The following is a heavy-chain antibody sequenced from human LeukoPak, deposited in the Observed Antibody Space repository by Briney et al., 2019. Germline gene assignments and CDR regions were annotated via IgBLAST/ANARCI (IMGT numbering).Heavy chain of an antibody. V-gene: IGHV4-39*07. CDR2: IYHSGST. Sequence: PSETLSLTCSVSGGSIRSSSYYWGWIRQTPGKGLEWIGSIYHSGSTYYNPSLKSRVTISVDTSKNQFSLKLSSVTAADTAVYYCARDAYMDVWGKGTTVTVSS. J-gene: IGHJ6*03. CDR1: GGSIRSSSYY. CDR3: ARDAYMDV.